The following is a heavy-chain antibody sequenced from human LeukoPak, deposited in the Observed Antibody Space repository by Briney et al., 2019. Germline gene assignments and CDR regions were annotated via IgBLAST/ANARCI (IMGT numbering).Heavy chain of an antibody. V-gene: IGHV4-31*03. CDR3: ARVQYGSGSYYFDY. CDR1: GGSISSGGYY. Sequence: SETLSLTCTVSGGSISSGGYYWSWIRQHPGKGLEWIGYIYYSGSTYYNPSLKSRVTISVDTSKNQFSLKLSSVTAADTAVYYCARVQYGSGSYYFDYWGQGTLVTVSS. D-gene: IGHD3-10*01. CDR2: IYYSGST. J-gene: IGHJ4*02.